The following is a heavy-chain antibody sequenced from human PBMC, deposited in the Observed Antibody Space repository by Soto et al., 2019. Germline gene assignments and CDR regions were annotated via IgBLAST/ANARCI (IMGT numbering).Heavy chain of an antibody. CDR1: GYSFSSYW. Sequence: GESLKISCKGSGYSFSSYWISWVRQMPGKGLEWMGRIDPSDSYTNYSPSFQGHVPISADKSISTAYLQWSSLKASDTAMYYCARHNSDSSGWSSFDYWGQGTLVTVSS. V-gene: IGHV5-10-1*01. CDR3: ARHNSDSSGWSSFDY. D-gene: IGHD6-19*01. CDR2: IDPSDSYT. J-gene: IGHJ4*02.